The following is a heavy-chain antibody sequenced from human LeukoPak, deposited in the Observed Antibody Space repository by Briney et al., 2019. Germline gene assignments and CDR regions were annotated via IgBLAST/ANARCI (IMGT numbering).Heavy chain of an antibody. J-gene: IGHJ6*03. D-gene: IGHD4/OR15-4a*01. Sequence: NPSETLSLTCAVYGGSFSGYYWSWIRQPPGKGLEWIGEINHSGSTNYNPSLKSRVTISVDTSKNQFSLKLSSVTAADTAVYYCARGPTIYYYYMDVWGKGTTVTVSS. CDR3: ARGPTIYYYYMDV. V-gene: IGHV4-34*01. CDR2: INHSGST. CDR1: GGSFSGYY.